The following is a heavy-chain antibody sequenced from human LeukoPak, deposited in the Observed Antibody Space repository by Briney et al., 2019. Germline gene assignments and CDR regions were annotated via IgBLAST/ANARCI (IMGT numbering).Heavy chain of an antibody. Sequence: GASVKVSCKVSGYTLTELSMHWVRQAPGKGLEWMGGFDPEDGETIYAQKFQGRVTMTEDTSTDTAYMELSSLRSEDTAVYYCATDPSGGVQSPNDYWGQGTLVTVSS. V-gene: IGHV1-24*01. CDR3: ATDPSGGVQSPNDY. J-gene: IGHJ4*02. CDR2: FDPEDGET. CDR1: GYTLTELS. D-gene: IGHD3-16*01.